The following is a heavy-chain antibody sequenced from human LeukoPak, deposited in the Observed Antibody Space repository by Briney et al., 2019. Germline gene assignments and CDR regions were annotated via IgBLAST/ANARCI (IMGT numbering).Heavy chain of an antibody. J-gene: IGHJ4*02. CDR2: INLNSGNT. Sequence: ASVKVSCKASGYTFTSYDINWVRQATGQGLEWMGWINLNSGNTGYAQNFQGRLTLTRDTSINTAYMELSTLRSEDTAVYYCARVTGSIDYWGQGTLVTASS. D-gene: IGHD1-26*01. V-gene: IGHV1-8*01. CDR1: GYTFTSYD. CDR3: ARVTGSIDY.